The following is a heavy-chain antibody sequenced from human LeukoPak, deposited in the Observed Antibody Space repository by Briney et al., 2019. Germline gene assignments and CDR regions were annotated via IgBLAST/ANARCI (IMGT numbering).Heavy chain of an antibody. Sequence: GGSLSLSCAASGFTFSSYGMRWVRQAPGKGRGWVAFILYDGSNKYYADSVKGRSTISRDNSTNTLYLQMNSLSAEDTAVYYCAKDPPSNSWGQGTLVTVSS. CDR3: AKDPPSNS. CDR2: ILYDGSNK. CDR1: GFTFSSYG. V-gene: IGHV3-30*02. J-gene: IGHJ5*02.